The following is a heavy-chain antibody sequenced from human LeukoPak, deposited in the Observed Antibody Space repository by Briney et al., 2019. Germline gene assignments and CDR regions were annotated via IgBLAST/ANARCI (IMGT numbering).Heavy chain of an antibody. CDR3: ARRRSRYYDSSGYPFDS. CDR1: GXSISTSNYY. CDR2: IYYSGSA. D-gene: IGHD3-22*01. V-gene: IGHV4-39*01. Sequence: SETLSLTCTVSGXSISTSNYYWDSIRQPPGMGLDWIATIYYSGSAYYNPSLKSRVTISVDTSKNQFSLKLSSVTATDTAVYYCARRRSRYYDSSGYPFDSWGQGIMVTVSS. J-gene: IGHJ4*02.